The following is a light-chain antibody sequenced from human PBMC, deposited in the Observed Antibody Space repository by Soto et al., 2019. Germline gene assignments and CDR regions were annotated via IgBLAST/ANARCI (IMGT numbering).Light chain of an antibody. V-gene: IGLV1-40*01. CDR2: DNN. CDR1: SSNIGADYG. CDR3: QSYDTSLRDWNWV. J-gene: IGLJ3*02. Sequence: QPVLTQPPSVSGAPGQRVTISCTGSSSNIGADYGVHWYQQLPGRAPKLLIYDNNNRPSGVPDRFSGSKSDTSASLAITGLQAEDEADYYCQSYDTSLRDWNWVFGGGTKLTVL.